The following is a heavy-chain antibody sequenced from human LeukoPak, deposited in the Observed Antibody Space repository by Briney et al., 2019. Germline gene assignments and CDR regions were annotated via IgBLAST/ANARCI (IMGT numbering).Heavy chain of an antibody. Sequence: PGGSLRLSCAASGFTFSDYAMTWVRQAPGKGLEWVSGISGSGGSTYYADSVKGRFTISRDNSKNTLYLQMNSLRAEDTAVYYCAQSRGAIIPYYFDYWGQGTLVTVSS. CDR2: ISGSGGST. J-gene: IGHJ4*02. CDR3: AQSRGAIIPYYFDY. CDR1: GFTFSDYA. D-gene: IGHD3-10*01. V-gene: IGHV3-23*01.